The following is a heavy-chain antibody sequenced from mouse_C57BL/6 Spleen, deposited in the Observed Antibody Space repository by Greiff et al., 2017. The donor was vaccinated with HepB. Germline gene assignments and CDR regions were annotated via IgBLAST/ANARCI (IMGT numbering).Heavy chain of an antibody. CDR2: ILPGSGSN. V-gene: IGHV1-9*01. J-gene: IGHJ4*01. CDR1: GYTFTGYW. CDR3: AKPYSNLLYYAMDY. D-gene: IGHD2-5*01. Sequence: QVHVKQSGAELMKPGASVKLSCKATGYTFTGYWIEWVKQRPGHGLEWIGEILPGSGSNNYNEKFKGKATFTADTSSNTAYMQLSSLTTEDSAIYYCAKPYSNLLYYAMDYWGQGTSVTVSS.